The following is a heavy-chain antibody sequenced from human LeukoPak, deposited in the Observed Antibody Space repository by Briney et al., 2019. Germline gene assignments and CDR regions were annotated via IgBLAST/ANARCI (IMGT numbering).Heavy chain of an antibody. CDR1: GFTFSSYA. D-gene: IGHD3-10*01. J-gene: IGHJ4*02. CDR3: AKGSDHYYGSGSYFDY. Sequence: PGGSLRLSCAASGFTFSSYAMSWVRQAPGKGLEWVSAISGSGGSTYYADSVKGRFTISRDNSKNTLYLQMNSLRAEDTAVYYCAKGSDHYYGSGSYFDYWGQGTLVTVS. V-gene: IGHV3-23*01. CDR2: ISGSGGST.